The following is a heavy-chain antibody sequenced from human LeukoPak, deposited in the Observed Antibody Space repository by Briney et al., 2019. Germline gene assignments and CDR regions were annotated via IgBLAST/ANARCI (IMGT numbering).Heavy chain of an antibody. J-gene: IGHJ4*02. CDR1: GFTFNAFG. Sequence: GGSLRLSCAASGFTFNAFGMNWVRQAPGKGLEWVANIKQDGSDKYYVDSVKGRFTISRDNAKNSLYLQMNSLRAEDTAVYYCAIIPRAAAGPSARSPFHCWGQGTLVTVSS. CDR2: IKQDGSDK. CDR3: AIIPRAAAGPSARSPFHC. V-gene: IGHV3-7*01. D-gene: IGHD6-13*01.